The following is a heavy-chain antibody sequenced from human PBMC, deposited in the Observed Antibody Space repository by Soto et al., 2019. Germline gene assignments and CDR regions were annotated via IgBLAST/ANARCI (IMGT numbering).Heavy chain of an antibody. CDR1: GFTVSSNY. CDR3: AREPLVTAYYYYGMDV. V-gene: IGHV3-53*01. Sequence: QPGGSLRLSCAAPGFTVSSNYMSWVRQAPGKGLEWVSVIYSGGSTYYEDSVKGRFTISRDNAKNRMYLQMNSLRAEDTAVYYCAREPLVTAYYYYGMDVWGQGTTVTVSS. D-gene: IGHD2-15*01. CDR2: IYSGGST. J-gene: IGHJ6*02.